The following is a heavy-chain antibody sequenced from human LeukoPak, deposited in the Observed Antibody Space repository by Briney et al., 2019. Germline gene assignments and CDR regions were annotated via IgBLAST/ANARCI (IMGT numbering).Heavy chain of an antibody. D-gene: IGHD5-12*01. CDR1: GFSFSTYA. J-gene: IGHJ4*02. Sequence: TGGSLRLSCAASGFSFSTYAMSWLRQAPGKGLEWVSGISGGGSNTYYADSVKGRFTISRDNSKNTLYLQMNSLRAEDTAIFYCAKHQGYTGYDSSDSWGQGTLVTVSS. CDR2: ISGGGSNT. CDR3: AKHQGYTGYDSSDS. V-gene: IGHV3-23*01.